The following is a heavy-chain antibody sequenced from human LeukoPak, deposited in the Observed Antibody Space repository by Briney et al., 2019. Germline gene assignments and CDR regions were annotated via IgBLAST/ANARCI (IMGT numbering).Heavy chain of an antibody. J-gene: IGHJ6*02. V-gene: IGHV1-2*02. CDR2: VNPNGGGT. CDR1: GYTFAAYY. CDR3: AGEGVGGAYAMDV. Sequence: GASVKVSCRTSGYTFAAYYIHWVRQAPGQGLEWMGLVNPNGGGTNYAQKFKDRLTMTRDTSISTAYMELSSLESDDTAVYFCAGEGVGGAYAMDVWGQGTTVTVSS. D-gene: IGHD2-21*01.